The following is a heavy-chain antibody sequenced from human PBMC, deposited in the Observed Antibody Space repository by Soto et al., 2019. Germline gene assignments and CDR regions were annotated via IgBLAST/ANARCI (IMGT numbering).Heavy chain of an antibody. J-gene: IGHJ4*02. D-gene: IGHD3-22*01. CDR2: IRNKVNSYAT. CDR3: TRADSSGYSGAN. CDR1: DVTFNGAP. V-gene: IGHV3-73*01. Sequence: PGGNLRLSCAASDVTFNGAPIYWVRQASGKGLEWVGRIRNKVNSYATGYGASVKGRFTISRDDSKNTAYLQMNSLKTEDTAVYYCTRADSSGYSGANWGQGT.